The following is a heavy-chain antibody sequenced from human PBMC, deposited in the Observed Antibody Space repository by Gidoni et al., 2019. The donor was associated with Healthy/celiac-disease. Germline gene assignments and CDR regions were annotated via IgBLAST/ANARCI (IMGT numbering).Heavy chain of an antibody. CDR1: GFAFSRDA. J-gene: IGHJ4*02. Sequence: EVQLLESGGGLVQPGGSLRLSCAASGFAFSRDAMSWVRQAPGKGLEWVSAISGSGGSTYSADSVKGRFTISRDNSKNTLYLKMNSLRAEDTAVYYCAKGRYSSGWYFDYWGQGTLVTVSS. D-gene: IGHD6-19*01. CDR3: AKGRYSSGWYFDY. V-gene: IGHV3-23*01. CDR2: ISGSGGST.